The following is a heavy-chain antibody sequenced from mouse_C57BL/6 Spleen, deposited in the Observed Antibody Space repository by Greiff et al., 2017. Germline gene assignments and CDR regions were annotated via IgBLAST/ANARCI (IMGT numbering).Heavy chain of an antibody. CDR3: ARLDDYEGDFDY. CDR2: INPNNGGT. V-gene: IGHV1-26*01. D-gene: IGHD2-4*01. Sequence: VQLQQSGPELVKPGASVKISCKASGYTFTDYYMNWVKQSHGKSLEWIGDINPNNGGTSYNQKFKGKATLTVDKSSSTAYMELRSLTSEDSAVYYCARLDDYEGDFDYWGQGTTLTVSS. J-gene: IGHJ2*01. CDR1: GYTFTDYY.